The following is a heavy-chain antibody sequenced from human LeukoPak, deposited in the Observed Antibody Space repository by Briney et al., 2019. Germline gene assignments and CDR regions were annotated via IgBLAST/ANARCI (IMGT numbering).Heavy chain of an antibody. J-gene: IGHJ3*02. Sequence: GASVKVSCKVSGYTLTELSMHWVRQAPGKGLEWMGGFDPEDGETIYAQKFQGRVTMTEDTSTDTAYMELSSLRSEDTAVYYCAVPGGNWTVDAFDIWGQGTMVTVSS. CDR1: GYTLTELS. CDR3: AVPGGNWTVDAFDI. D-gene: IGHD1-20*01. V-gene: IGHV1-24*01. CDR2: FDPEDGET.